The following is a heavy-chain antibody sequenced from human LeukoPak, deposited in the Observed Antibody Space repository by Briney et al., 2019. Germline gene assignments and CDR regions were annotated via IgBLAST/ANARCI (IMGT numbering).Heavy chain of an antibody. Sequence: GGSLRLSCAASGFTFSSYSMNWVRQAPGKGLEWVSSISSSSSYIYYADSVKGRFTISRDNAKNSLYLQMNSLRAEDTAVYYCARDHRTMGAADYWGQGALVTVSS. J-gene: IGHJ4*02. CDR3: ARDHRTMGAADY. CDR2: ISSSSSYI. CDR1: GFTFSSYS. V-gene: IGHV3-21*01. D-gene: IGHD1-26*01.